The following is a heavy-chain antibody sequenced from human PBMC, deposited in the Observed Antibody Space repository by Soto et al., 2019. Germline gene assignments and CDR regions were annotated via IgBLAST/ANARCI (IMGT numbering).Heavy chain of an antibody. Sequence: SETLSLTCTVSGGSISSYYWSWIRQPPGKGLEWIGYIYYSGSTNYNPSLKSRVTISVGTSKNQFSLKLSSVTAADTAVYYCARVKVVAAAAGTYYYYMDVWGKGTTVTVSS. J-gene: IGHJ6*03. V-gene: IGHV4-59*01. CDR2: IYYSGST. CDR3: ARVKVVAAAAGTYYYYMDV. D-gene: IGHD6-13*01. CDR1: GGSISSYY.